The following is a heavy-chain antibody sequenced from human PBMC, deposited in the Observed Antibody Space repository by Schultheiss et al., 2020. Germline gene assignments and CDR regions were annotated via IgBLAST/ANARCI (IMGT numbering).Heavy chain of an antibody. D-gene: IGHD2-15*01. V-gene: IGHV3-73*01. CDR1: GFTFSGSA. CDR3: TSGPHSCSGGSCYAY. Sequence: GESLKISCAASGFTFSGSAMHWVRQASGKGLEWVGRIRSKANSYTTAYTASVKGRFTISRDDSKNTAYLQMNSLKTEDTAVYYCTSGPHSCSGGSCYAYWGQGTLVTVSS. CDR2: IRSKANSYTT. J-gene: IGHJ4*02.